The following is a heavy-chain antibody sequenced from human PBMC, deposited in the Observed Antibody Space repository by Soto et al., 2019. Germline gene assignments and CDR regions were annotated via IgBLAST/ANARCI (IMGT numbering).Heavy chain of an antibody. CDR1: GFSFNSLG. CDR3: AKEPKRGVARLDY. CDR2: ISYDESNK. V-gene: IGHV3-30*18. J-gene: IGHJ4*02. D-gene: IGHD3-10*01. Sequence: QVQLVESGGGVVQPGRSLRLSCVASGFSFNSLGMHWVRQAPGKGLEWVAVISYDESNKFYADSVKGRFTISRDNSKNTLDLQMNSLRAEDTAVDYCAKEPKRGVARLDYWGQGNPVNVSS.